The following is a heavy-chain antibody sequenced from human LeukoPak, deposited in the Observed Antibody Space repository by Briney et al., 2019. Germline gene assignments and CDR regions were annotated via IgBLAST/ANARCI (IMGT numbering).Heavy chain of an antibody. D-gene: IGHD2-2*01. CDR2: INTDTGNP. V-gene: IGHV7-4-1*02. Sequence: ASVKVSCKASGYTFTNYAMNWVRQAPGQGLEWMGWINTDTGNPTYAQGFTRRLVFSLDTSASTAYLQISSLKAEDTAVYYCARTLFGDQYQLLHNWFDPWGHGTLVTVSS. CDR1: GYTFTNYA. CDR3: ARTLFGDQYQLLHNWFDP. J-gene: IGHJ5*02.